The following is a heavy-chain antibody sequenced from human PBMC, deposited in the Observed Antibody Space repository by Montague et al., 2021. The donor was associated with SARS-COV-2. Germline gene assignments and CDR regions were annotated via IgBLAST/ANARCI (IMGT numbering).Heavy chain of an antibody. D-gene: IGHD6-13*01. V-gene: IGHV4-31*03. CDR3: ARDVGWYSSSWFDY. J-gene: IGHJ4*02. CDR2: IYYSGST. Sequence: TLSLTCTVSGGSISSGGYYWSWIRQHPGKGLEWIGYIYYSGSTYCNPSLKSRVTISVDTSKNQFSLKLSSVTAADTAVYYCARDVGWYSSSWFDYWGQGTLVPVSS. CDR1: GGSISSGGYY.